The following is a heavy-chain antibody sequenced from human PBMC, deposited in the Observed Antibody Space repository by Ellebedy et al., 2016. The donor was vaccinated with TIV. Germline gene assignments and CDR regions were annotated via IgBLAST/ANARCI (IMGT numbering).Heavy chain of an antibody. CDR3: VRGWYSSGHCDVFAM. D-gene: IGHD6-19*01. V-gene: IGHV3-7*01. Sequence: GGSLRLSXAASGFTFSSYWMNWVRQAPGKGLEWVANIKKDGSEIYYVDSVKGRFTIFRDNAQNTVYLQMNSLRLEDTAVYYCVRGWYSSGHCDVFAMWGQGTIVTVSS. J-gene: IGHJ3*02. CDR1: GFTFSSYW. CDR2: IKKDGSEI.